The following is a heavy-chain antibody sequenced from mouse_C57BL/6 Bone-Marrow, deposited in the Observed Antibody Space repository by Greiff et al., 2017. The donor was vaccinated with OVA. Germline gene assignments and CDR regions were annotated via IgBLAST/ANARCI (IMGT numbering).Heavy chain of an antibody. CDR2: IHPNSGST. J-gene: IGHJ3*01. CDR3: ARTHYYGSSYVGFAY. D-gene: IGHD1-1*01. CDR1: GYTFTSYW. V-gene: IGHV1-64*01. Sequence: VQLLQPGAELVKPGASVKLSCKASGYTFTSYWMHWVKQRPGQGLEWIGMIHPNSGSTNYNEKFKSKATLTVDKSSSTAYMQLSSLTSEDSAVYYYARTHYYGSSYVGFAYWGQGTLVTVSA.